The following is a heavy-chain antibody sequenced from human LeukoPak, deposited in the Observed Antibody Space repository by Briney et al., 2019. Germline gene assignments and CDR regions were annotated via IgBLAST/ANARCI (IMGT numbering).Heavy chain of an antibody. CDR1: GGSFSGYY. Sequence: KPSETLSLTCAVYGGSFSGYYWSWIRQPPGKGLEWIGEVSHSGSTYYSPSLKSRVTISLDESKSQISLILTSVTAADTAVYHCARDPGMVSGWYRRGFFDSWGQGTLVTVSS. CDR2: VSHSGST. V-gene: IGHV4-34*01. J-gene: IGHJ4*02. D-gene: IGHD6-19*01. CDR3: ARDPGMVSGWYRRGFFDS.